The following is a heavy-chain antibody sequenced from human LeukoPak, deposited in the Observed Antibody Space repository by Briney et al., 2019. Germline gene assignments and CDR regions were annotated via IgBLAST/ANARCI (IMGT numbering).Heavy chain of an antibody. J-gene: IGHJ4*02. V-gene: IGHV3-30*18. CDR2: ISYDGSNK. CDR3: AEDLQYCSSTSCSYSSSWDYFDY. CDR1: GFTFSSNG. Sequence: GGSLRLSCAASGFTFSSNGMFRVRQAPGKGLEWVAVISYDGSNKYYADSVKGRFTISRDNSKNTLYLQISSLRAEDTATCFGAEDLQYCSSTSCSYSSSWDYFDYWGQGTLVTVSS. D-gene: IGHD2-2*01.